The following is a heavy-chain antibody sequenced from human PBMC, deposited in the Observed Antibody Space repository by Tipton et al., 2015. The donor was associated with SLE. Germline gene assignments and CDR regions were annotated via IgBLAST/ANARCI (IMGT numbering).Heavy chain of an antibody. Sequence: SLRLSCVGSGFSFSGYAMHWVRQAPGKGLEWVAVISLDGSNKYYADSVKGRFTNSKDNSRNTLYLEMNSLRAEDTALYYCAGQLSYYYGMDVWGQGTTVTVSS. J-gene: IGHJ6*02. CDR2: ISLDGSNK. V-gene: IGHV3-30*04. CDR3: AGQLSYYYGMDV. CDR1: GFSFSGYA. D-gene: IGHD6-13*01.